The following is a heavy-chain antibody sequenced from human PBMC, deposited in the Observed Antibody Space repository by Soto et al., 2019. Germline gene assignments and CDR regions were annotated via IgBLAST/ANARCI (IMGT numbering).Heavy chain of an antibody. Sequence: SGPTLVNPTQTLTLTCTFSGFSLSTSGVGVGWIRQPPGKALEWLALIYWDDDKRYSPSLKSRLTITKDTSKNQVVLTMTNMDPVDTATYYCVHSQPSVVVKLNWFDPWGQGTLVTVSS. D-gene: IGHD2-15*01. CDR2: IYWDDDK. CDR3: VHSQPSVVVKLNWFDP. CDR1: GFSLSTSGVG. J-gene: IGHJ5*02. V-gene: IGHV2-5*02.